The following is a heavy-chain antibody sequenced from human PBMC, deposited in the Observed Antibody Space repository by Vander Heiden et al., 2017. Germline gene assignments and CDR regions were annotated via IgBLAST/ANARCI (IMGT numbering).Heavy chain of an antibody. Sequence: QVQLVQSGAEVKKPGSSVKLACKASGGTFSSYPISWVRQAPGQGLEWMGGIIPIFGTANYAQKFQGRVTITADESTSTAYMELSSLRSEDTAVYYCARGGGLRYFDWLRWGQEPWSPSPQ. CDR1: GGTFSSYP. J-gene: IGHJ4*02. D-gene: IGHD3-9*01. CDR2: IIPIFGTA. CDR3: ARGGGLRYFDWLR. V-gene: IGHV1-69*01.